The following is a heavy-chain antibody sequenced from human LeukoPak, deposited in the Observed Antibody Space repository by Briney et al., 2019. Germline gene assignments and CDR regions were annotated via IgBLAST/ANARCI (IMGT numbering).Heavy chain of an antibody. CDR2: INHSGST. J-gene: IGHJ4*02. V-gene: IGHV4-34*01. CDR1: GGSFSGYY. CDR3: ARDGYSYGYIY. D-gene: IGHD5-18*01. Sequence: SETLSLTCAVYGGSFSGYYWSWIRQPPGKGLEWIGEINHSGSTNYNPSLTSRVTISVDTSKNQFSLKLSSVTAADTAVYYCARDGYSYGYIYGGQGTLGTVSS.